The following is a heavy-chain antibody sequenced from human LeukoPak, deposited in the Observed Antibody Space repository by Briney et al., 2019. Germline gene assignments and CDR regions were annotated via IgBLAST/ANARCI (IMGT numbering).Heavy chain of an antibody. CDR1: GFIFKKYW. CDR2: IKEDGSET. Sequence: GGSLRLSCAASGFIFKKYWMNWVRQVPGKGLECLANIKEDGSETYYADSVKGRFTISRDNPKNLLFLQINSLRVEDTAVYYCARDRRGIAVAGDFDYWGQGTLVTVSS. J-gene: IGHJ4*02. V-gene: IGHV3-7*01. CDR3: ARDRRGIAVAGDFDY. D-gene: IGHD6-19*01.